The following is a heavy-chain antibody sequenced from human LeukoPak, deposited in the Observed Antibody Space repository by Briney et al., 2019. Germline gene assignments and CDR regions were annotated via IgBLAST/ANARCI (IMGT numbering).Heavy chain of an antibody. Sequence: SETLSLTCTASGGSISSYYWSWIRQPPGKGLEWIGYIYYSGSTNYNPSLKSRVTISVDTSKNQFSLKLSSVTAADTAVYYCARDLYYRHYYYGMDVWGQGTTVTVSS. J-gene: IGHJ6*02. CDR3: ARDLYYRHYYYGMDV. CDR2: IYYSGST. D-gene: IGHD2-8*01. CDR1: GGSISSYY. V-gene: IGHV4-59*01.